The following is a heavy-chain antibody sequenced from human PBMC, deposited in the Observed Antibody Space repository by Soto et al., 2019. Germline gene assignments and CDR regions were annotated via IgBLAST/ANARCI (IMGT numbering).Heavy chain of an antibody. J-gene: IGHJ5*02. CDR3: YIGWSGFMSWFDP. D-gene: IGHD3-3*01. Sequence: SETLSLTCTVSGGSISSYYWSWIRQPPGKGLEWIGYIYYSGSTNYNPSLKSRVTISVDTSKNQFSLKLSSATAADTAVYYCYIGWSGFMSWFDPWGQGTLVTVS. V-gene: IGHV4-59*01. CDR1: GGSISSYY. CDR2: IYYSGST.